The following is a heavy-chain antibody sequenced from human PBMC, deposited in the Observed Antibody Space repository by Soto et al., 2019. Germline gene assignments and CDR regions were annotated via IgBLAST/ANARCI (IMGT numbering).Heavy chain of an antibody. J-gene: IGHJ6*02. CDR3: AIDGVMIPGYYYYGMDV. D-gene: IGHD2-21*01. Sequence: EVQLVESGGGLVKPGGSLRLSCAASGFTFSSYSMNWVRQAPGKGLEWVSSISSSSSYIYYADSVKGRFTISRDNAKNSLALQMTSPGAEDTAVYYGAIDGVMIPGYYYYGMDVWGRGTTDTVSS. CDR2: ISSSSSYI. V-gene: IGHV3-21*01. CDR1: GFTFSSYS.